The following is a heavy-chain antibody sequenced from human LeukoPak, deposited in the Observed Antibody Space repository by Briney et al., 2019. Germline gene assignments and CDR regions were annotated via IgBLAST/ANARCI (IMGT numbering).Heavy chain of an antibody. CDR3: ARDGYNGRAYFDY. J-gene: IGHJ4*02. V-gene: IGHV5-51*01. CDR2: IYPGDSDT. CDR1: GYRFSSYW. D-gene: IGHD5-24*01. Sequence: GESLKISCKGSGYRFSSYWIGWVRHMPGKGLEWLGIIYPGDSDTRYSPSFQGQVTLSVDNSISTAFLQWSSLKVSDTAMYYCARDGYNGRAYFDYWGQGTVVTVSS.